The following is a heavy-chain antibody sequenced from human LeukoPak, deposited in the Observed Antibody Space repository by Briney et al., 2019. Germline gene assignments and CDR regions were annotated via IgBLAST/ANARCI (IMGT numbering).Heavy chain of an antibody. CDR3: ARHQRGGFDFDY. V-gene: IGHV4-39*01. CDR2: IYYSGST. Sequence: PSETLSLTCTVSSGSISSSSYYWGWLRQPPGKGLEWIGSIYYSGSTYYNPSLKSRVTISVDTSKNQFSLKLTSVTAADTAVYYCARHQRGGFDFDYWGQGTLVTVSS. D-gene: IGHD3-16*01. CDR1: SGSISSSSYY. J-gene: IGHJ4*02.